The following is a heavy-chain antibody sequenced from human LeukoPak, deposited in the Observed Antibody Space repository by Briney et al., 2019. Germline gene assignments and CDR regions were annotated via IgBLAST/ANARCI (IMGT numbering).Heavy chain of an antibody. V-gene: IGHV3-23*01. CDR1: GFTVSSNS. CDR3: AKGVPTTTVRRFDY. D-gene: IGHD4-17*01. CDR2: ISGSGGST. Sequence: PGGSLRLSCTVSGFTVSSNSMSWVRQAPGKGLEWVSAISGSGGSTYYADSVKGRFTISRDNSKNTLYLQMNSLRAEDTAVYYCAKGVPTTTVRRFDYWGQGTQVTVSS. J-gene: IGHJ4*02.